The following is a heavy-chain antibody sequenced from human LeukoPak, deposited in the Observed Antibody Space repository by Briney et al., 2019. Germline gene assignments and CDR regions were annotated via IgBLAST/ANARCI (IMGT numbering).Heavy chain of an antibody. V-gene: IGHV3-30*02. D-gene: IGHD2-2*01. CDR1: GFTFSSYA. CDR3: AKDSEDIVVVPAAIRGVYYYYYMDV. Sequence: GGSLRLSCAASGFTFSSYAMTWVRQAPGKGLEWVAFIRYDGSNKYYADSVKGRFTISRDNSKNTLYLQMNSLRAEDTAVYYCAKDSEDIVVVPAAIRGVYYYYYMDVWGKGTTVTVSS. J-gene: IGHJ6*03. CDR2: IRYDGSNK.